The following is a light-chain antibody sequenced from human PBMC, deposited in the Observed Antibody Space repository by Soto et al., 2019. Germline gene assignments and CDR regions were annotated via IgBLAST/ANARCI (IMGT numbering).Light chain of an antibody. V-gene: IGKV4-1*01. Sequence: DIVMTQSPASLAVSLGERATLNCKSSQRVLYNSNSQNYLAWYQQKPGQPPKLLIYWASTRESGVPDRFSGSGSATNFNLTISSLQTEDVAVYYCQQYGSSPRWTFGQGTKVEIK. CDR2: WAS. CDR1: QRVLYNSNSQNY. J-gene: IGKJ1*01. CDR3: QQYGSSPRWT.